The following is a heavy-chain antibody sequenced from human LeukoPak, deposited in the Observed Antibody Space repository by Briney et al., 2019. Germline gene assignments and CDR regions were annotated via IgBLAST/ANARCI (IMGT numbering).Heavy chain of an antibody. CDR3: ARDYKYAFDN. CDR2: IGIDSGNT. CDR1: GFTFSDYS. D-gene: IGHD5-24*01. J-gene: IGHJ4*02. Sequence: HAGGSLRLSCAASGFTFSDYSMNWVRQAPGMGREWISYIGIDSGNTNYADSVKGRFTISGDKAKNSLYLQMNSLRVGDTAVYYCARDYKYAFDNWGQGTLVTVSS. V-gene: IGHV3-48*01.